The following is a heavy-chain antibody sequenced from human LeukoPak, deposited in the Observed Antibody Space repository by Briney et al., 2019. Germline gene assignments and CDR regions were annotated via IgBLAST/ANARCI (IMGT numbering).Heavy chain of an antibody. V-gene: IGHV3-23*01. Sequence: GGPLRLSCAVSGITLSNYGMSWVRQAPGKGLEWVAGISGSGGGTNYADSVKGRFTISRDNSKNTLYLQMNSLRAEDTAVYFCAKRGVVIRVFLVGFHKEANYFDSWGQGALVTVSS. J-gene: IGHJ4*02. CDR2: ISGSGGGT. CDR1: GITLSNYG. CDR3: AKRGVVIRVFLVGFHKEANYFDS. D-gene: IGHD3-10*01.